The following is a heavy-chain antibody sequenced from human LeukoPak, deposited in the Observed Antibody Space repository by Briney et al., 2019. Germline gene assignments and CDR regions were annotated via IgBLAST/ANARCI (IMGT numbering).Heavy chain of an antibody. D-gene: IGHD3-3*01. CDR3: ARGYHDYDFWSGYYSGRVLRFDY. J-gene: IGHJ4*02. CDR1: GYTLTELS. CDR2: FDPEDGET. Sequence: ASVKVSCKVSGYTLTELSMRWVRQAPGKGLEWMGGFDPEDGETIYAQKFQGRVTMTEDTSTDTAYMELSSLRSEDTAVYYCARGYHDYDFWSGYYSGRVLRFDYWGQGTLVTVSS. V-gene: IGHV1-24*01.